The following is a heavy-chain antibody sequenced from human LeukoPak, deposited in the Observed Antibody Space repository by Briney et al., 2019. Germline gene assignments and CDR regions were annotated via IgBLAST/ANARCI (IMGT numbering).Heavy chain of an antibody. V-gene: IGHV4-39*01. D-gene: IGHD6-19*01. J-gene: IGHJ4*02. CDR1: GGSISSDSYY. Sequence: SETLSLTCTVSGGSISSDSYYWAWIRQPPGKGLAWIASIYYSGSTYYNPSLKSRVTISVDTSRNQFSLKLSSVTAADTAVYYCASLAVAGLSEGYWGQGTLVIVSS. CDR3: ASLAVAGLSEGY. CDR2: IYYSGST.